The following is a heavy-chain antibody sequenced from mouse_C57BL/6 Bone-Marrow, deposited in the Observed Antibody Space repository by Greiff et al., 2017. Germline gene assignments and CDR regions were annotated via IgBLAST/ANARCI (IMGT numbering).Heavy chain of an antibody. CDR2: LDPSDSYT. Sequence: QVQLQQPGAELVMPGASVKLSCKASGYTFTSYWMHWVKQRTGQGLEWIGELDPSDSYTNYNQKFKGKSTLTVDKSSSTAYMQLSSLTSEDSAVYYCARGGITMDYWGQGTSVTVSS. CDR1: GYTFTSYW. J-gene: IGHJ4*01. D-gene: IGHD2-4*01. V-gene: IGHV1-69*01. CDR3: ARGGITMDY.